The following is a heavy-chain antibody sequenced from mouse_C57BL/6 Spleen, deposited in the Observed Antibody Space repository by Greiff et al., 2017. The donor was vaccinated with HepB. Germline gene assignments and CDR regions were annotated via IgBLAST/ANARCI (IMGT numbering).Heavy chain of an antibody. CDR3: ARPIDDDDPDY. CDR2: INPNNGGT. CDR1: GYTFTDYN. J-gene: IGHJ2*01. V-gene: IGHV1-22*01. D-gene: IGHD2-4*01. Sequence: EVQLQQSGPELVKPGASVKMSCKASGYTFTDYNMHWVKQSHGKSLEWIGYINPNNGGTSYNQKFKGKATLTVNKSSSTAYMELRSLTSEESAVYYCARPIDDDDPDYWGQGTTLTVSS.